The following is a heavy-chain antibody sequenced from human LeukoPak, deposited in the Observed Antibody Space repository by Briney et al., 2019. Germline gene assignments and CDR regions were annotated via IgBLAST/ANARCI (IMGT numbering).Heavy chain of an antibody. Sequence: GGSLRLSCAASGFTFSSYSMNWVRQAPVKGLEWVSIIGIYGVTTFHADSVKGRFTISRDNSKNTLYLQMNSLRAEDTAVYYCARGDGLPRRRYFDSWGQGTLVTVSS. CDR3: ARGDGLPRRRYFDS. D-gene: IGHD3/OR15-3a*01. CDR1: GFTFSSYS. J-gene: IGHJ4*02. V-gene: IGHV3-23*01. CDR2: IGIYGVTT.